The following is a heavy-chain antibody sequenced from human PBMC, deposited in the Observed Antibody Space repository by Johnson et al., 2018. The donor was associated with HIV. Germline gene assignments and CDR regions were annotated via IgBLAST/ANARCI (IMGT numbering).Heavy chain of an antibody. Sequence: VQLVESGGGLVQPGGSLRLSCAASGFTFSNYAMHWVRQAPGKGLEYVSAITSNGGSTYYANSVKGRFIISRDNSKNTLYLQMNSLRAEDTAVYYCASRYTVDAFDIWGQGTMVTVSS. CDR2: ITSNGGST. J-gene: IGHJ3*02. D-gene: IGHD1-1*01. V-gene: IGHV3-64*01. CDR1: GFTFSNYA. CDR3: ASRYTVDAFDI.